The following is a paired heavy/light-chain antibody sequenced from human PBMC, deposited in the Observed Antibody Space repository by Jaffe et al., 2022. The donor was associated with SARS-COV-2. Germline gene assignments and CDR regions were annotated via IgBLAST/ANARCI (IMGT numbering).Heavy chain of an antibody. CDR2: ISAYIGNT. CDR1: GYNFTNHG. D-gene: IGHD1-26*01. Sequence: QVHLVQSGTEVKKPGASVKVSCKASGYNFTNHGISWVRQAPGQGLEWMGWISAYIGNTNYAQKFQGRVTMTRDTSTGTVYMELRSLRSDDTAVYYCARDAAHSGMYYLGDCFDYWGQGTLVTVSS. J-gene: IGHJ4*02. CDR3: ARDAAHSGMYYLGDCFDY. V-gene: IGHV1-18*01.
Light chain of an antibody. CDR2: GLG. CDR3: QVWDTTIYPVV. Sequence: SYVVTQPSSLSVAPGQTARIPCGGNNIGSRSVHWYQQKPGQAPVVVVDGLGDRPSGIPERFSGSNSGNTATLTISRVEAGDEADYYCQVWDTTIYPVVFGGGTKLTVL. CDR1: NIGSRS. V-gene: IGLV3-21*02. J-gene: IGLJ2*01.